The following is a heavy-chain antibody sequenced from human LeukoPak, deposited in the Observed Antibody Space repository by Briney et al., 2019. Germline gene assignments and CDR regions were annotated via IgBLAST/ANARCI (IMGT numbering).Heavy chain of an antibody. CDR2: IKQDGSEK. J-gene: IGHJ4*02. Sequence: GGSLRLSCAAPGFTFSSYWMTWVRQAPGKGLEWVANIKQDGSEKYYVDSVKGRFTISRDNAKNSLFLRMNGLRAEDTAVYYCTRQWDLLWPLDYWGQGTLVTVSS. CDR1: GFTFSSYW. CDR3: TRQWDLLWPLDY. D-gene: IGHD1-26*01. V-gene: IGHV3-7*01.